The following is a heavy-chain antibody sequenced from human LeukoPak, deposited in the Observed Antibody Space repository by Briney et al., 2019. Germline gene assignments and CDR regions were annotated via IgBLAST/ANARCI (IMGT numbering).Heavy chain of an antibody. V-gene: IGHV3-23*01. CDR3: AKVYDILTGYYLSEY. D-gene: IGHD3-9*01. J-gene: IGHJ4*02. CDR1: GFTFSSYA. Sequence: GASLRLSCAASGFTFSSYAMSWVRQAPGKGLEWVSAISGSGGSTYYADSVKGRFTISRDNSKNTPYLQMNSLRAEDTAVYYCAKVYDILTGYYLSEYWGQGTLVTVSS. CDR2: ISGSGGST.